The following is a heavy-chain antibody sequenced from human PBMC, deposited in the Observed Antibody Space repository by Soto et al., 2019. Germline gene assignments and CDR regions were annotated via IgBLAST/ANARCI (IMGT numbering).Heavy chain of an antibody. D-gene: IGHD2-8*01. V-gene: IGHV1-58*02. J-gene: IGHJ6*02. CDR1: GFTFTSSA. CDR3: AAGFVIFYVEPWYYYGMDF. Sequence: SVKFSCKASGFTFTSSAMQWVRQARGQRLEWIGWIVVGSGNTNYAQKFQERVTITRDMSTSTAYMELSSLRSEDTAVYYCAAGFVIFYVEPWYYYGMDFWGQGSTVTVSS. CDR2: IVVGSGNT.